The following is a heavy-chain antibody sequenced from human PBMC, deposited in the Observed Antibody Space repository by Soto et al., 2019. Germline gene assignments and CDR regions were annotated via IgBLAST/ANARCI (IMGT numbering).Heavy chain of an antibody. CDR3: ARSAPYCRGRSCPDDYYQHHGLDV. D-gene: IGHD2-15*01. V-gene: IGHV5-10-1*01. CDR2: IDPTDSYS. Sequence: VQLVQSGAEVKKPGESLRISCQGSGYRFTSYWISWVRQMPGKGLEWMGRIDPTDSYSNFGPSFQGHVTMSADRSSSPAYLEGSSLKASDTAMYYCARSAPYCRGRSCPDDYYQHHGLDVWGQGTTVTVSS. J-gene: IGHJ6*02. CDR1: GYRFTSYW.